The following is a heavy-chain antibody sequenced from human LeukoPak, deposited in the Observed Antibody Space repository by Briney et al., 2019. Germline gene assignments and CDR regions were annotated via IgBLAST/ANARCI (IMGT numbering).Heavy chain of an antibody. D-gene: IGHD2-8*01. CDR1: GYTFTGYY. CDR3: ARDRDAHFDY. Sequence: ASVKVSCKASGYTFTGYYMHWVRQAPGLGLEWMGRINPNSGGTNYAQKFQGRVSMTRDTSISTAYMELSRLRSDDTAVYYCARDRDAHFDYWGQGTLVTVSS. V-gene: IGHV1-2*06. J-gene: IGHJ4*02. CDR2: INPNSGGT.